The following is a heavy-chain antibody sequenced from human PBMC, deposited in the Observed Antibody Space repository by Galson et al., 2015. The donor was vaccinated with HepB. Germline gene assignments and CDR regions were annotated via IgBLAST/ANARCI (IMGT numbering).Heavy chain of an antibody. D-gene: IGHD6-13*01. CDR2: ISWNSGSI. CDR1: GFTFDDYA. V-gene: IGHV3-9*01. J-gene: IGHJ4*02. CDR3: AKLVNSGYSSSWYSH. Sequence: LRLSCAASGFTFDDYAMHWVRQAPGKGLEWVSGISWNSGSIGYADSVKGRFTISRDNAKNSLYLQMNSLRAEDTALYYCAKLVNSGYSSSWYSHWGQGTLVTVSS.